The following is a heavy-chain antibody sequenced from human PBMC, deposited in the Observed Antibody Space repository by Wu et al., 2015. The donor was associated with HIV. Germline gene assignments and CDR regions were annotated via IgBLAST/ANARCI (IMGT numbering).Heavy chain of an antibody. CDR1: GFTFIDYY. CDR2: IDPEDGKT. CDR3: ARGVATILVDGWYFDL. V-gene: IGHV1-69-2*01. Sequence: VQLVQSGADVRKPGTTVKVSCRVSGFTFIDYYISWVQQAPGKGLEWMGLIDPEDGKTRHAERFQDRVTITADTSTDTAYMEVSSLTFDDTAIYYCARGVATILVDGWYFDLWGRGTLVTVSS. J-gene: IGHJ2*01. D-gene: IGHD5-12*01.